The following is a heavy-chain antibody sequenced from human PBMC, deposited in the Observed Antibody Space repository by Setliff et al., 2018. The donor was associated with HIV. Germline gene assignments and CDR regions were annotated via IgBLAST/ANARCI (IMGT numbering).Heavy chain of an antibody. D-gene: IGHD5-12*01. CDR1: GYSISSGYY. J-gene: IGHJ4*01. CDR2: IYHSENT. Sequence: PSETLSLTCGVSGYSISSGYYWGWIRQPPGKGLEWIGSIYHSENTYYNPSLKSRVIISVDKSKNQFSLELSSVTAADTAVYYCARDSRWLQFPYFDSWGQGTPVTVSA. CDR3: ARDSRWLQFPYFDS. V-gene: IGHV4-38-2*02.